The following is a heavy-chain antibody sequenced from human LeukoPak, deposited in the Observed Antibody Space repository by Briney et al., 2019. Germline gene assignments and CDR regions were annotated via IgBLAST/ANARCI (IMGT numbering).Heavy chain of an antibody. CDR1: GGSISSSSYY. CDR2: IYYSGST. D-gene: IGHD5-18*01. J-gene: IGHJ4*02. V-gene: IGHV4-39*07. CDR3: ARNGYSYGYFDY. Sequence: SETLSLTCTVSGGSISSSSYYWGWIRQPPGKGLEWIGSIYYSGSTYYNLSLKSRVTISVDTSKNQFSLKLSSVTAADTAVYYCARNGYSYGYFDYWGQGTLVTVSS.